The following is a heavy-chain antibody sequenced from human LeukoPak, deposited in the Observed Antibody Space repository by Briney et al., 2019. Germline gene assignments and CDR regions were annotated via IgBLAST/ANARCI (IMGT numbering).Heavy chain of an antibody. CDR3: ARDPGSRRAFDI. D-gene: IGHD1-26*01. CDR2: ISTYNGNT. Sequence: ASVKVSCKASGYTFTNYGISWVRQAPGQGLEWMGWISTYNGNTNYAQKLQGRVTMTTDTSTSTAYMEVTSLRSDDTAVYYCARDPGSRRAFDIWGQGTMVTVSS. V-gene: IGHV1-18*01. CDR1: GYTFTNYG. J-gene: IGHJ3*02.